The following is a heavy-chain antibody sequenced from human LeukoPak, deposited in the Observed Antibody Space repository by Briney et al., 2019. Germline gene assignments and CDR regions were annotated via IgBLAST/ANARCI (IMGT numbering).Heavy chain of an antibody. J-gene: IGHJ3*02. CDR1: GFTHGDYA. V-gene: IGHV3-49*04. D-gene: IGHD1-7*01. Sequence: GGSLRLSCTASGFTHGDYAMSCVRHAPGRGLEWVGFIRSKGYGGTTEYAASVKGRLTISRDGSKSIAYLQMNSLKTDDTAVYYCTRGNWNYGNAFDIWGQGTMVTVSS. CDR3: TRGNWNYGNAFDI. CDR2: IRSKGYGGTT.